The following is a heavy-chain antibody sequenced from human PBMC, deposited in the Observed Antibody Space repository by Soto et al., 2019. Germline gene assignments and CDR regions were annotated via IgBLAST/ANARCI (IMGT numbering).Heavy chain of an antibody. Sequence: QLQESGPGLVKPSETLSLTCTVSGGSISSSSYYWGWIRQPPGKGLEWIGSIYYSGSTYYNPSLKSRVTISVDTSKNQFSLKLSSVTAADTAVYYCARHRRGWGPEYYFDYWGQGTLVTVSS. CDR1: GGSISSSSYY. D-gene: IGHD1-26*01. V-gene: IGHV4-39*01. CDR3: ARHRRGWGPEYYFDY. J-gene: IGHJ4*02. CDR2: IYYSGST.